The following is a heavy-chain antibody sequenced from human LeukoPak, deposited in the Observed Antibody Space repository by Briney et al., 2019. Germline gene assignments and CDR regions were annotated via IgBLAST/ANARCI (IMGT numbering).Heavy chain of an antibody. CDR3: ASGPTTGYYYYMDV. J-gene: IGHJ6*03. CDR1: GGSISSGSYY. Sequence: SETLSLTCTVSGGSISSGSYYWNWIRQSAGKGLEWIGRIYTSGSTNYNPSLKSRVTISVDTSKNQFSLKLSSVTAADTAVYHCASGPTTGYYYYMDVWGKGTTVTVSS. V-gene: IGHV4-61*02. CDR2: IYTSGST. D-gene: IGHD7-27*01.